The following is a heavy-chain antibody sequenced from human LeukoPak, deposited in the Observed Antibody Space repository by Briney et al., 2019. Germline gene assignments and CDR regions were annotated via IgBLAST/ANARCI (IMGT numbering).Heavy chain of an antibody. CDR2: FDPEDGET. Sequence: ASVKVSCKVSGYTLTELSMHWVRQAPGKGLEWMGGFDPEDGETIYAQKFQGRVTVTEDTSTDTAYMELSSPRSEDTAVYYCATVLHYTSCYRDWGQGTLVTVSS. J-gene: IGHJ4*02. CDR1: GYTLTELS. CDR3: ATVLHYTSCYRD. D-gene: IGHD2-2*01. V-gene: IGHV1-24*01.